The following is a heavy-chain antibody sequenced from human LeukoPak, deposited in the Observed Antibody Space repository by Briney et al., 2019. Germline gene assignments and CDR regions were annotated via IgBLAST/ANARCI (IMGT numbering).Heavy chain of an antibody. J-gene: IGHJ4*02. CDR3: ARDFYDTSGYYYDY. V-gene: IGHV3-23*01. CDR2: ISSTGGTT. CDR1: GITFSSYG. Sequence: GGSLRLSCAASGITFSSYGMSWVRQAPGKGLEWVSSISSTGGTTYYADSVKGRFTISRDNAKNSLYLQMNSLRAEDTAVYYCARDFYDTSGYYYDYWGQGTLVTVSS. D-gene: IGHD3-22*01.